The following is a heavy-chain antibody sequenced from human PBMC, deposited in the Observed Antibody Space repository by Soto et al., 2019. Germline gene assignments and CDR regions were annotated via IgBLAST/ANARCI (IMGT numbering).Heavy chain of an antibody. Sequence: PGGSLRLSCAASGFTFTGYEMNWVRQAPGKGLEWVSYISAIGSTKYYADSVKGRFTISRGNSKNTLSLQMNSLRGEDTAVYYCAKESYSSSSYYYGMDVWGQGTTVTVSS. J-gene: IGHJ6*02. V-gene: IGHV3-48*03. CDR2: ISAIGSTK. CDR3: AKESYSSSSYYYGMDV. D-gene: IGHD6-6*01. CDR1: GFTFTGYE.